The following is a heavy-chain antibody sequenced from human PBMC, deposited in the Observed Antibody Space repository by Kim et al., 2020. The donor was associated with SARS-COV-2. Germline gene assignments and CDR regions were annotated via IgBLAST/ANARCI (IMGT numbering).Heavy chain of an antibody. CDR3: ARGYSSSWYWAFDI. D-gene: IGHD6-13*01. Sequence: GGSLRPSCAASGFTFSSYDMHWVRQATGKGLEWVSAIGTAGDTYYPGSVKGRFTISRENAKNSLYLQMNSLRAGDTAVYYCARGYSSSWYWAFDIWGQGTMVTVSS. CDR1: GFTFSSYD. J-gene: IGHJ3*02. CDR2: IGTAGDT. V-gene: IGHV3-13*01.